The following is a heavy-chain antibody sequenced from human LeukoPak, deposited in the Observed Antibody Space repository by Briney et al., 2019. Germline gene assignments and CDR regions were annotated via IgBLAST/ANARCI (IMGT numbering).Heavy chain of an antibody. CDR1: GFTFSSYA. CDR2: ISGSGGST. D-gene: IGHD6-13*01. V-gene: IGHV3-23*01. J-gene: IGHJ6*02. Sequence: GGSLRLSGAASGFTFSSYAMSWVRQAPGKGLEWVSAISGSGGSTYYADSVKGRFTISRDNSKNTLYLQMNSLRAEDTAVYYCARNQYSSSWSYYYGMDVWGQGTTVTVSS. CDR3: ARNQYSSSWSYYYGMDV.